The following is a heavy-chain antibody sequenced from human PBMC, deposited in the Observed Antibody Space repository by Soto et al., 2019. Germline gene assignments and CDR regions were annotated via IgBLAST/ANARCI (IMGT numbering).Heavy chain of an antibody. Sequence: GASVKVSCKASGFTFTSSAVQWVRQARGQRLEWIGWIVVGSGNTNYAQKFQERVTITRDMSTSTAYMELSSLRSEDTAVYYCAADYVGGSSSWYVFDYWGQGTLVTVSS. D-gene: IGHD6-13*01. CDR3: AADYVGGSSSWYVFDY. J-gene: IGHJ4*02. V-gene: IGHV1-58*01. CDR2: IVVGSGNT. CDR1: GFTFTSSA.